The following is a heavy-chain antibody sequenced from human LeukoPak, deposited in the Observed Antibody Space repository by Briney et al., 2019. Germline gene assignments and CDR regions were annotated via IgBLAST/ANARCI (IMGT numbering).Heavy chain of an antibody. J-gene: IGHJ4*02. CDR1: GFTFCSYA. CDR2: ISSNGGST. V-gene: IGHV3-64D*06. CDR3: VKEGGGWLQSQCDY. D-gene: IGHD5-24*01. Sequence: PGGSLRLSYAASGFTFCSYAMHWVRQAPGKGLEYVSAISSNGGSTYYADSVKGRFTISRDNSKNTLYLQMSSLRAEDTAVYYWVKEGGGWLQSQCDYWGERPRVSVSS.